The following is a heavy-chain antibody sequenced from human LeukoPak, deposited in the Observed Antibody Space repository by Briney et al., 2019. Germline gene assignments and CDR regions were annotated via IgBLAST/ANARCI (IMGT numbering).Heavy chain of an antibody. V-gene: IGHV1-2*02. Sequence: GASVKVSCKASGYTFTGYYMHWVRQAPGQGLEWMGWINPNSGGTNYAQKFQGRVTMTRDTSISTAYMELSRLRSDDTAVYYCARVTVGTGSEYFQHWGQGTLVTVSS. CDR1: GYTFTGYY. D-gene: IGHD2-8*02. J-gene: IGHJ1*01. CDR2: INPNSGGT. CDR3: ARVTVGTGSEYFQH.